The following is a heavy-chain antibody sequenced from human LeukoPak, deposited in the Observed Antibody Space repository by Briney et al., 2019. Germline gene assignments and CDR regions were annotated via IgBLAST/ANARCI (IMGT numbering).Heavy chain of an antibody. CDR1: GFTFSSYA. V-gene: IGHV3-64*01. D-gene: IGHD3-16*02. J-gene: IGHJ4*02. CDR2: ISSNGGST. CDR3: ARGFYDYVWGSYRHPHYFDY. Sequence: GGSLRLSCAASGFTFSSYATHWVRQAPGKGLEYVSAISSNGGSTYYANSVKGRFTISRDNSKNTLYLQMGSLRAEDMAVYYCARGFYDYVWGSYRHPHYFDYWGQGTLVTVSS.